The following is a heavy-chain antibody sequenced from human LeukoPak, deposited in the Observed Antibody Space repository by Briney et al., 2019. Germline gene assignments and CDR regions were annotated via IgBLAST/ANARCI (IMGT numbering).Heavy chain of an antibody. Sequence: GGSLRLSCAASGFTFSSYAMSWVRQAPGKGLEWVSAISSSDGSTYYADSVKGRFTISRDNSKNTLYLQMNNLRAEDTAVYYCAKDPTYYYDSSGYYYTPNYFDYWGQGTLVTVSS. CDR3: AKDPTYYYDSSGYYYTPNYFDY. J-gene: IGHJ4*02. V-gene: IGHV3-23*01. D-gene: IGHD3-22*01. CDR2: ISSSDGST. CDR1: GFTFSSYA.